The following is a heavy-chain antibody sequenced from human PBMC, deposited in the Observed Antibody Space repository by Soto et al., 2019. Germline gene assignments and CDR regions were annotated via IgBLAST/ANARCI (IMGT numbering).Heavy chain of an antibody. J-gene: IGHJ5*02. CDR1: GGSFSGYY. D-gene: IGHD2-2*01. V-gene: IGHV4-34*01. Sequence: SETLSLTCAVYGGSFSGYYWSWIRQPPGKGLEWIGEINHSGSTNYNPSLKSRVTISVDTSKNQFSLKLSSVTAADTAVYYCARARDIVVVPEKNPNWLEPWGQGTLVTVPS. CDR2: INHSGST. CDR3: ARARDIVVVPEKNPNWLEP.